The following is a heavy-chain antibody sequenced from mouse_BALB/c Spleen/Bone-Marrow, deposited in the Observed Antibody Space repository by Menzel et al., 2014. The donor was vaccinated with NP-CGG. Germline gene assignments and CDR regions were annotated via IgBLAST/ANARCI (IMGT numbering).Heavy chain of an antibody. CDR2: IDPENGDT. J-gene: IGHJ2*01. CDR1: GFNIKDSY. Sequence: EVMLVESGAELVRSGASVRLSCTASGFNIKDSYIHWVRQRPEQGLEWIGWIDPENGDTEYAPKFQGKATMTADTSSNTAYLQLSSLTSEDTAVYYCKGYDYDVDSFDYWGQGTTLTVSS. CDR3: KGYDYDVDSFDY. D-gene: IGHD2-4*01. V-gene: IGHV14-4*02.